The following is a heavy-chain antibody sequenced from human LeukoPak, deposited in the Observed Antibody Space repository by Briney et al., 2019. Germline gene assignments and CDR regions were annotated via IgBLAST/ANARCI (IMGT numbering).Heavy chain of an antibody. D-gene: IGHD4-4*01. Sequence: SETLSLTCAVYGGSFSGYYWSWIRQPPGKGLEWIGEINHSGSTNYNPSLKSRVTISVDTSKNKFSLKLSSVTAADTAVYYCARVYTETAYDAFDIWGQGTMVTVSS. CDR1: GGSFSGYY. J-gene: IGHJ3*02. CDR2: INHSGST. V-gene: IGHV4-34*01. CDR3: ARVYTETAYDAFDI.